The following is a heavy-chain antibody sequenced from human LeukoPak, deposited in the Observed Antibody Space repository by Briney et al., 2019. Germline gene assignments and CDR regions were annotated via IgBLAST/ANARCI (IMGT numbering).Heavy chain of an antibody. CDR2: IRYDGSNK. D-gene: IGHD3-22*01. J-gene: IGHJ4*02. CDR1: GFTFSSYG. Sequence: PGGSLRLSCAASGFTFSSYGMHWVRQAPGKGLEWVAFIRYDGSNKYYVDSVKGRFTISRDNSRNTLYLQMNSLRAEDTAVYYCAKDLWSLSSGYFDYWGQGTLVTVSS. V-gene: IGHV3-30*02. CDR3: AKDLWSLSSGYFDY.